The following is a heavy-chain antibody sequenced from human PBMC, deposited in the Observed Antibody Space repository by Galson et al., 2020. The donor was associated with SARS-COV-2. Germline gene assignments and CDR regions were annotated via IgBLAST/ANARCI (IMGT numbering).Heavy chain of an antibody. CDR1: GFTFRSSA. CDR3: ARETDDHTSSWFDS. V-gene: IGHV3-30*04. CDR2: ISYDGTTK. Sequence: QLGESLKISCAASGFTFRSSAMHWVRQAPGKGLEWLAIISYDGTTKYNSESVKGRFTISRHISKNTLYLQMNSLRPEDTAVYYCARETDDHTSSWFDSWGQGTLVTVSS. J-gene: IGHJ5*01. D-gene: IGHD6-13*01.